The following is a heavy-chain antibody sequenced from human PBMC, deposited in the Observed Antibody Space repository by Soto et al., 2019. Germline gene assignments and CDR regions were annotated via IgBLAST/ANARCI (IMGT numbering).Heavy chain of an antibody. J-gene: IGHJ5*02. V-gene: IGHV5-51*01. D-gene: IGHD1-26*01. CDR2: IYPEDSET. CDR3: ARHKARLAYSGSYYASRFDP. CDR1: GYSFTNYW. Sequence: PGESLKISCKGSGYSFTNYWIGWVRQMPGKDLEWIGIIYPEDSETRYSPSFQGQVTISADKSISTAYLQWSSLKASDTAMYYCARHKARLAYSGSYYASRFDPWGQGTLVTVSS.